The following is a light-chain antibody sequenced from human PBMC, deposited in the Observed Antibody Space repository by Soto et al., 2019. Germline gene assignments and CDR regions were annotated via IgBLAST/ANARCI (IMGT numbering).Light chain of an antibody. CDR3: QQYGSSPRT. CDR1: QSVSSSY. CDR2: GAS. Sequence: EIVLTQSPGTLSLSPGERATLSCRASQSVSSSYLAWYQQKPGQAPRLLIYGASSRATGIPDRFTGSGSGTDFTLTVGRLEPEDFALYYCQQYGSSPRTFGQGTKVDI. J-gene: IGKJ1*01. V-gene: IGKV3-20*01.